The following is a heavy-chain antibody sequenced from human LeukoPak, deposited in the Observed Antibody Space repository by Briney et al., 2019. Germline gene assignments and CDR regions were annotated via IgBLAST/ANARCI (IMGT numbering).Heavy chain of an antibody. J-gene: IGHJ4*02. CDR1: GFTFSSYG. CDR2: IRYDGSNK. Sequence: PGGSLRLSCAASGFTFSSYGMHWVRQAPGKGLEWVAFIRYDGSNKYYADSVKGRFTISRDNSKNTLYLQMNSLRAEDTAVYYCAKDTELEYYFDYWGQGTLVTVSS. V-gene: IGHV3-30*02. D-gene: IGHD1-7*01. CDR3: AKDTELEYYFDY.